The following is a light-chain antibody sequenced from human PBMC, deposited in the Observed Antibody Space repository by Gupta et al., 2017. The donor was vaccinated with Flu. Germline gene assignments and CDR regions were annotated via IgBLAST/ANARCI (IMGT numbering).Light chain of an antibody. CDR2: AAS. Sequence: SSPAASVGDRVTITGRARQRVSNFLHWHQQKRGKAPKLLIYAASVVRGGVPSRISSRGSAADFTLTINRRRPEDFATYCCQRWDSTPQTFGRGTTVEIK. V-gene: IGKV1-39*01. J-gene: IGKJ4*02. CDR1: QRVSNF. CDR3: QRWDSTPQT.